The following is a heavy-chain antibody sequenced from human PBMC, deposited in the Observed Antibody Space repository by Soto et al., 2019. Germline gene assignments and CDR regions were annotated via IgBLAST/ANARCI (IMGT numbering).Heavy chain of an antibody. D-gene: IGHD1-20*01. J-gene: IGHJ5*02. Sequence: QVQLQESGPGLVKPSQTLSLTCTVCGGSISSGDYYWSWIRQPPGKGMEWIGYIYYSGSTYYNPSLKSRVTISVDTSKNQFSLKLSSVTAADTAVYYCARELSLEPSLRWFDPWGQGTLVTVSS. CDR1: GGSISSGDYY. CDR3: ARELSLEPSLRWFDP. V-gene: IGHV4-30-4*01. CDR2: IYYSGST.